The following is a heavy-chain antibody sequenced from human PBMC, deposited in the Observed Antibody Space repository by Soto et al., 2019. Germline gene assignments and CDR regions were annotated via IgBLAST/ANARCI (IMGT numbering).Heavy chain of an antibody. J-gene: IGHJ4*02. V-gene: IGHV1-2*04. CDR3: ARGPPPMVRGVIPTYFDY. CDR1: GYTFTGYY. Sequence: ASVKVSCKASGYTFTGYYMHWVRQAPGQGLEWMGWINPNSGGTNYAQKLQGWVTMTRDTSISTAYMELSRLRSDDTAVYYCARGPPPMVRGVIPTYFDYWGQGTLVTVSS. D-gene: IGHD3-10*01. CDR2: INPNSGGT.